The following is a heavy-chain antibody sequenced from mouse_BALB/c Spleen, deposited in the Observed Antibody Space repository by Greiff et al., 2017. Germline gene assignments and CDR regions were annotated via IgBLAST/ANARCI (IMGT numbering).Heavy chain of an antibody. J-gene: IGHJ4*01. V-gene: IGHV14-1*02. Sequence: VQLQQSGAGLVRPGALVKLSCKASGFNIKDYYMHWVKQRPEQGLEWIGWIDPENGNTIYDPKFQGKASITADTSSNTAYLQLSSLTSEDTAVYYCARGGRRGYYYAMDYWGQGTSVTVSS. CDR3: ARGGRRGYYYAMDY. CDR2: IDPENGNT. CDR1: GFNIKDYY.